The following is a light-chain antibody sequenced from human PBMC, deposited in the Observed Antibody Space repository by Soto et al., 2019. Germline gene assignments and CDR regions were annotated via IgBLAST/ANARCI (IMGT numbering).Light chain of an antibody. J-gene: IGKJ1*01. CDR2: EAS. Sequence: DIQMTQSPSTLSASVGDRVTITCRASQSISGSLAWYQQKPGKAPRLLIYEASNLKSAVPSRFSGSGSGTEYPLTISSLQPDDSASYYCQQYNGYWTFGQGTRVEIK. CDR1: QSISGS. CDR3: QQYNGYWT. V-gene: IGKV1-5*03.